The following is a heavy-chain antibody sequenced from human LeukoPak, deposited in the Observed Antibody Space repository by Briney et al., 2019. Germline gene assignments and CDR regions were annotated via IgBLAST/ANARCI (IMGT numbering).Heavy chain of an antibody. J-gene: IGHJ3*02. V-gene: IGHV3-53*01. CDR3: ARTRYDILTDHLGAFDI. D-gene: IGHD3-9*01. CDR1: GFTVSSNS. CDR2: IYSDNT. Sequence: GGSLRLSCTVSGFTVSSNSMSWVRQAPGKGLEWVSFIYSDNTHYSDSVKGRFTISRDNAKNSLYLQMNSLRAEDTAVYYCARTRYDILTDHLGAFDIWGRGTMVTVSS.